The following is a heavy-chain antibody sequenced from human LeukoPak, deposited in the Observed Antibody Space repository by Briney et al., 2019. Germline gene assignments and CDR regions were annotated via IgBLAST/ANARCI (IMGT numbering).Heavy chain of an antibody. CDR3: ARDGDASGWYFNY. V-gene: IGHV3-30*03. J-gene: IGHJ4*02. CDR1: GFTFSSYV. CDR2: ISYDGSNK. D-gene: IGHD6-19*01. Sequence: GGSLRLSYAASGFTFSSYVMHWVRQAPGKGLEWVAFISYDGSNKYYADSVKGRFTISRDNSKNTLYLQMNSLRAEDTAVYYCARDGDASGWYFNYWGQGTLVTVSS.